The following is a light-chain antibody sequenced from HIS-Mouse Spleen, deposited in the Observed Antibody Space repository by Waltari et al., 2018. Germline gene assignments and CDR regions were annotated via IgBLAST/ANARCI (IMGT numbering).Light chain of an antibody. J-gene: IGLJ2*01. CDR1: SSNIGSNY. CDR2: RNK. V-gene: IGLV1-47*01. CDR3: AAWDDSLSVVV. Sequence: QSVLTQPPSASGTPGQRVTIPCSGSSSNIGSNYVYWYQQLQGTAPKLLIYRNKQRPSGVPDRFSGSKSGTSASLAISGLRSEDEADYYCAAWDDSLSVVVFGGGTKLTVL.